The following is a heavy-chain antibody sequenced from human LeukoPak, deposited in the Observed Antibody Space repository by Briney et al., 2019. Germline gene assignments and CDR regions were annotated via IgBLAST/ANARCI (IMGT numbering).Heavy chain of an antibody. CDR3: ARDSSPYYDSSGYHSYYYYYMDV. J-gene: IGHJ6*03. D-gene: IGHD3-22*01. CDR2: ISSSSSYI. CDR1: GFTVSSNY. Sequence: GGSLRLSCAASGFTVSSNYMSWVRQAPGKGLEWVSSISSSSSYIYYADSVKGRFTISRDNAKNSLYLQMNSLRAEDTAVYYCARDSSPYYDSSGYHSYYYYYMDVWGKGTTVAVSS. V-gene: IGHV3-21*01.